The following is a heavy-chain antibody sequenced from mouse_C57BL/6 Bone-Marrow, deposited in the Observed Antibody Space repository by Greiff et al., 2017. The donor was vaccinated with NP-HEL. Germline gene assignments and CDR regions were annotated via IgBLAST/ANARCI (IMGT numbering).Heavy chain of an antibody. J-gene: IGHJ1*03. CDR1: GYTFTSYW. Sequence: VHVKQSGTVLARPGASVKMSCKTSGYTFTSYWMHWVKQRPGQGLEWIGAIYPGNSDTSYIQKFKGKAKLTAVTSASTAYMQLSSLTNEDSAVYYCTGDYGSNYWYFEGWGTGTTVTVSS. D-gene: IGHD1-1*01. CDR3: TGDYGSNYWYFEG. CDR2: IYPGNSDT. V-gene: IGHV1-5*01.